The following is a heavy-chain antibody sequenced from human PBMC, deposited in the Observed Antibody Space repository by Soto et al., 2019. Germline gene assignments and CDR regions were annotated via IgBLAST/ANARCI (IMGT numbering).Heavy chain of an antibody. Sequence: GGSLRLSCAASGFTFRDYDMSWIRQAPGKGLEWASCISSSGTVTYYADSVKGRFTISRDNAKNTLYLQMNSLRAEDTAVYYCAGGRPGGWFDPWGQGTLVTVSS. CDR2: ISSSGTVT. J-gene: IGHJ5*02. CDR3: AGGRPGGWFDP. V-gene: IGHV3-11*04. D-gene: IGHD1-26*01. CDR1: GFTFRDYD.